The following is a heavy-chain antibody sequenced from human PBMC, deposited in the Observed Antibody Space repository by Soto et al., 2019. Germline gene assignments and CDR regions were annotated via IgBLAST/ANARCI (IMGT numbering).Heavy chain of an antibody. D-gene: IGHD3-16*01. V-gene: IGHV3-30*18. Sequence: GGSLRLSCAASGFTFSSYGMHWVRQAPGKGLEWVAVISYDGSNKYYADSVKGRFTISRDNSKNTLYLQMNSLRAEDTAVYYCAKDLMLRSSYYGMDVWGQGTTVTVSS. J-gene: IGHJ6*02. CDR3: AKDLMLRSSYYGMDV. CDR1: GFTFSSYG. CDR2: ISYDGSNK.